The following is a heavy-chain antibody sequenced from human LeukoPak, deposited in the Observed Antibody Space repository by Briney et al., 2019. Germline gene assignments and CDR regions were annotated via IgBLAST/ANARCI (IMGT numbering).Heavy chain of an antibody. CDR2: INHSGST. V-gene: IGHV4-34*01. Sequence: SETLSLTCAVSGGSFSGYYWSWIRQPPGKGLEWIGEINHSGSTNYNPSLKSRVTISVDTSKNQFSLKLSSVTAADTAVYYCARGRYFNPDLDYWGQGTLVTVSS. CDR1: GGSFSGYY. D-gene: IGHD3-9*01. J-gene: IGHJ4*02. CDR3: ARGRYFNPDLDY.